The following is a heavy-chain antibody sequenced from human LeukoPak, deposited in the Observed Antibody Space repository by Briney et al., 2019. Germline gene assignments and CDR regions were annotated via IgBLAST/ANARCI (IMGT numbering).Heavy chain of an antibody. CDR2: MNPNSGNT. Sequence: ASVKVSCKASGYTFTSYDINWVRQATGQGLEWMLWMNPNSGNTGYAQKFQGRVTMTRNTSISTAYMELSSLRSEDTAVYYCARGTRIAAADSYYFDYWGQGTLVTVSS. V-gene: IGHV1-8*01. CDR3: ARGTRIAAADSYYFDY. CDR1: GYTFTSYD. J-gene: IGHJ4*02. D-gene: IGHD6-13*01.